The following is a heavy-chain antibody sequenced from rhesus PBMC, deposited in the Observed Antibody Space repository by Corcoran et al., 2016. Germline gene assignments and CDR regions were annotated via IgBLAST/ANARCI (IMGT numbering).Heavy chain of an antibody. V-gene: IGHV1-111*02. CDR2: FDPEDDEA. J-gene: IGHJ4*01. D-gene: IGHD2-27*01. Sequence: EVQLVQSGAEVKKPGASVKISCKASGYTFTDYYLHWVRQAPGKELERLGRFDPEDDEAINAQQFQATVTITADTSTDTAYMELSSLRSEDTAVYYCATGGIGIDYWGQGVLVTVSS. CDR1: GYTFTDYY. CDR3: ATGGIGIDY.